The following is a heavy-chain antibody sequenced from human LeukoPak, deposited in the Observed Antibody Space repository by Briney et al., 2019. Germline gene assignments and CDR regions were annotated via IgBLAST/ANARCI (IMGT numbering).Heavy chain of an antibody. D-gene: IGHD3-22*01. CDR1: GYNFNSYG. CDR2: ISGYNGLT. V-gene: IGHV1-18*01. Sequence: GASVKVSCKASGYNFNSYGISWLRQVPGQGLEWMGWISGYNGLTRYGKNVQGRVTLTTDTSTRTAYMELRSLRSDDTAAYYCARANPAPYDSSGYNFRGYFDYWGQGTRVTVSS. J-gene: IGHJ4*02. CDR3: ARANPAPYDSSGYNFRGYFDY.